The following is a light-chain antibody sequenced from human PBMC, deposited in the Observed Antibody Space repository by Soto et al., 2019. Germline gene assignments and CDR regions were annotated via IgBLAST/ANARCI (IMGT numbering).Light chain of an antibody. Sequence: DVVMTQSPLSLPVTLGQPASISCRSSQSLVSSDGNTYLNWFHRRPGQSPRRLIYKVSNRDSGVPDRFSGSGSGTEFTLTISRVEAEDAGVYYCMQAAQWPRTFGPGTKVDIK. CDR1: QSLVSSDGNTY. V-gene: IGKV2-30*01. J-gene: IGKJ3*01. CDR3: MQAAQWPRT. CDR2: KVS.